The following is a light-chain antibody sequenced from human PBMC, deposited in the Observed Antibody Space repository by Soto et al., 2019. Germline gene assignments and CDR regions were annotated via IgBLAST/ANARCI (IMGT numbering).Light chain of an antibody. CDR3: QQSYSTQT. Sequence: IRMTESPSSLSASTGDRVTITCLASQGISSYLAWYQQKPGKAPKLLIYAASSLQSGVPSRFSGSGSGTDFTLTISSLQPEDFATYYCQQSYSTQTFGQGTKVDIK. CDR2: AAS. J-gene: IGKJ1*01. CDR1: QGISSY. V-gene: IGKV1-39*01.